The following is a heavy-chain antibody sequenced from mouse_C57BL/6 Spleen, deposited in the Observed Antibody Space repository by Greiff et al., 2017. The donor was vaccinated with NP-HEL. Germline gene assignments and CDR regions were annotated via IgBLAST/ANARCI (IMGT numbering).Heavy chain of an antibody. V-gene: IGHV1-52*01. CDR1: GYTFTSYW. Sequence: QVQLQQSGAELVRPGSSVKLSCKASGYTFTSYWMHWVKQRPIQGLEWIGNIDPSDSETHYNQKFKDKATLTVDKSSSTAYMQLSSLTSEDSAVYYCARGGYDYGAYWGQGTLVTVSA. J-gene: IGHJ3*01. CDR3: ARGGYDYGAY. CDR2: IDPSDSET. D-gene: IGHD2-4*01.